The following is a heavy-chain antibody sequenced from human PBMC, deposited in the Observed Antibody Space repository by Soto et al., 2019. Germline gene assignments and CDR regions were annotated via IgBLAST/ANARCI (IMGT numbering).Heavy chain of an antibody. Sequence: SVKVSCKASGCTFDKFIMNWVGQTPGRGLEWMGGIVPMLGTPTYAEKFKGRVRISATGSATTTYMEVTSLRSEDTAIYYCARNGTYGSSSSNYSGMEVWGQGTTVSVSS. D-gene: IGHD3-10*01. J-gene: IGHJ6*01. CDR2: IVPMLGTP. CDR1: GCTFDKFI. CDR3: ARNGTYGSSSSNYSGMEV. V-gene: IGHV1-69*13.